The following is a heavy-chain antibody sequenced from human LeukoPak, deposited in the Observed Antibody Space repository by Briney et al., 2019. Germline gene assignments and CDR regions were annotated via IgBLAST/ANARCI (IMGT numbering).Heavy chain of an antibody. D-gene: IGHD3-9*01. V-gene: IGHV4-59*08. CDR2: IYYSGST. Sequence: SETLSLTCTVSVGSMSGYYWSWIRHAPGKGLEWIAYIYYSGSTNYNPSLKSRVTISVDLPKNQFALKLTSVTAADTAVYYCARLLSTSNWFDPWGQGTLVTVSS. CDR1: VGSMSGYY. J-gene: IGHJ5*02. CDR3: ARLLSTSNWFDP.